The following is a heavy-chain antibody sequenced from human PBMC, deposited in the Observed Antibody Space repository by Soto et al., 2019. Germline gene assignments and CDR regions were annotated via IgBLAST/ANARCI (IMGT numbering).Heavy chain of an antibody. CDR2: IYWDDDK. CDR3: SHRQDQNSDGDAGYFEY. V-gene: IGHV2-5*02. J-gene: IGHJ4*02. CDR1: GFSISTSGVG. Sequence: SGPTLVNPTQALTLTCSFSGFSISTSGVGVGWIRQPPGTALEWLAFIYWDDDKRYSPSLKSRLIITKDTSKNQVVLTMTNMDPVDTATYYCSHRQDQNSDGDAGYFEYWGQGILVTVYS. D-gene: IGHD3-10*01.